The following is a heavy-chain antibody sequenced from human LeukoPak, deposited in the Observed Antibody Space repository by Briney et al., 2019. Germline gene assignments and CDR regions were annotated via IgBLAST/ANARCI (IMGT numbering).Heavy chain of an antibody. D-gene: IGHD3-10*01. J-gene: IGHJ3*02. CDR2: IYSGGST. Sequence: GRSLRLSCAASGFTVSSNYMSWVRQAPGKGLEWVSVIYSGGSTYYADSVKGRFTISRDNSKNTLYLQMNSLRAEDTAVYYCARDLRDADDAFDIWGQGTMVTVSS. CDR3: ARDLRDADDAFDI. CDR1: GFTVSSNY. V-gene: IGHV3-66*01.